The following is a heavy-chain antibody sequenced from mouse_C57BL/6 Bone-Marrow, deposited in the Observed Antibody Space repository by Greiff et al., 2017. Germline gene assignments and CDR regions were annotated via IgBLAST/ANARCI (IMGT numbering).Heavy chain of an antibody. V-gene: IGHV5-16*01. Sequence: EVKLMESEGGLVQPGSSMKLSCTASGFTFSDYYMAWVRQVPEKGLEWVANINYDGSSTYYLDSLKSRFIISRDNAKNILYLQMSSLKSEDTATYYCARGDYFDYWGQGTTRTVAS. CDR1: GFTFSDYY. J-gene: IGHJ2*01. CDR2: INYDGSST. CDR3: ARGDYFDY.